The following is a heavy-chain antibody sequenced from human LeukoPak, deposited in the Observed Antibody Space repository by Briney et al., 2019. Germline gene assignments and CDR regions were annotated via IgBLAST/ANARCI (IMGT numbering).Heavy chain of an antibody. J-gene: IGHJ4*02. CDR1: GYTFTNYY. D-gene: IGHD6-13*01. CDR2: INFSGGNT. CDR3: ARERAGGYFDY. V-gene: IGHV1-46*01. Sequence: ASVKVSCEASGYTFTNYYVHWVRQAPGQGLEWMGTINFSGGNTNYLQKFKGRVTVTGDTSTNTVYMELTSLRSEDTAMYFCARERAGGYFDYWGQGTLVAVSS.